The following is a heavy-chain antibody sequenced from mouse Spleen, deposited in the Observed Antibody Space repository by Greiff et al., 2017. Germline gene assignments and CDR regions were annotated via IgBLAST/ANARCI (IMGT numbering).Heavy chain of an antibody. J-gene: IGHJ3*01. V-gene: IGHV3-6*01. CDR1: GYSITSGYY. CDR2: ISYDGSN. Sequence: VQLKESGPGLVKPSQSLSLTCSVTGYSITSGYYWNWIRQFPGNKLEWMGYISYDGSNNYNPSLKNRISITRDTSKNQFFLKLNSVTTEDTATYYCAGEVAYWGQGTLVTVSA. CDR3: AGEVAY.